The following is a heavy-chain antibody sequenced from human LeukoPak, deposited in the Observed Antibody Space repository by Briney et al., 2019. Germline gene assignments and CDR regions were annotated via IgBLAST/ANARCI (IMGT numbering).Heavy chain of an antibody. D-gene: IGHD2-2*01. CDR3: ARGRSLYCSSCSPFDY. V-gene: IGHV3-21*01. CDR2: ITSTSHL. Sequence: GGSLRLSCAASGFTFEINTMNWVRQAPGKGLEWVSSITSTSHLYYADSVRGRFTVSRDNAKNSLYLQMNSLRAEDTAVYYCARGRSLYCSSCSPFDYWGQGTLVTVSS. J-gene: IGHJ4*02. CDR1: GFTFEINT.